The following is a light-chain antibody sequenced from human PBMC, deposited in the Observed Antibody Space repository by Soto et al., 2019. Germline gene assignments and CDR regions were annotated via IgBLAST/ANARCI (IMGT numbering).Light chain of an antibody. CDR3: QQYGSSPRT. V-gene: IGKV3-20*01. CDR2: GAS. CDR1: QSVSSN. J-gene: IGKJ1*01. Sequence: EIVMTQSPATLSVSPGERATLSCRASQSVSSNLAWYQQKAGQAPRLLISGASIRATGIPDRFSGGGSGTDFTLTISRLEPEDFAVYYCQQYGSSPRTFGQGTKVDIK.